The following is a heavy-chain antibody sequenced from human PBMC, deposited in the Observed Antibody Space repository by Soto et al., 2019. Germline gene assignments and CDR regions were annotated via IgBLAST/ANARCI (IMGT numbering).Heavy chain of an antibody. CDR1: GYSINSAYY. CDR3: ARDFGHPHDSRSGPDX. D-gene: IGHD3-3*01. CDR2: FFHSGTT. Sequence: SETLSLTCGVSGYSINSAYYWGWIRQPPGNGLEWIWSFFHSGTTYQNPSLKTRSTISVDTSRNQFSLELDSVTAADTAVYYCARDFGHPHDSRSGPDXWGQGIRGTVSX. V-gene: IGHV4-38-2*02. J-gene: IGHJ5*02.